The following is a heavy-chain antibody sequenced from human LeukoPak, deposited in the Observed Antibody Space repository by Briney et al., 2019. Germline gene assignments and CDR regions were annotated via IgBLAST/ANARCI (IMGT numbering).Heavy chain of an antibody. J-gene: IGHJ4*02. CDR2: ISSNSGGI. CDR1: GFIFDDYA. V-gene: IGHV3-9*01. D-gene: IGHD3-22*01. CDR3: AKDVQMTSNAYYHYFDY. Sequence: PGGSLRLSCVGSGFIFDDYAMHWVRQAPGKGLEWVSSISSNSGGIDYADSVKGRFTISRDNAKNSLYLQMNSLRPEDTAFYYCAKDVQMTSNAYYHYFDYWGQGTLVTVSS.